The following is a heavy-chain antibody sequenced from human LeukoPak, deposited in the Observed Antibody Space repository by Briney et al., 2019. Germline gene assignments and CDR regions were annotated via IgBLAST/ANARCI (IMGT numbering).Heavy chain of an antibody. CDR1: GGSFSGYY. Sequence: SETLSLTCAVYGGSFSGYYWSWIRQPPGKGLEWIGEINHSGSTNYNPSLKSRVTISVDTSKNQFSLKLSSVTAADTAVYYCARERGYYGPGYMDVWGKGTTVTISS. D-gene: IGHD3-10*01. CDR3: ARERGYYGPGYMDV. V-gene: IGHV4-34*01. CDR2: INHSGST. J-gene: IGHJ6*03.